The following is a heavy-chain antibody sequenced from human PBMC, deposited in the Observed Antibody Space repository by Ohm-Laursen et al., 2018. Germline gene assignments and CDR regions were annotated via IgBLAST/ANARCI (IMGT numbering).Heavy chain of an antibody. CDR1: GFTFSNYA. J-gene: IGHJ4*02. Sequence: SLRLSCSAPGFTFSNYAMSWVRRAPGKGLEWVSAINSNGGSTYYADSVKGRFTTSRDNSKSTLYLQMDSLRAEDTAVYYCVNRAAVSRSDSWGQGTLVTVSS. D-gene: IGHD6-13*01. CDR2: INSNGGST. V-gene: IGHV3-23*01. CDR3: VNRAAVSRSDS.